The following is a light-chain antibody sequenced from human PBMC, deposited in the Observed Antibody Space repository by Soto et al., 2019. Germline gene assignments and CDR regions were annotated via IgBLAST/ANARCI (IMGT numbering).Light chain of an antibody. CDR3: CSYAGSFWV. Sequence: QSVLTQPRSVSGSPGQSVTISCTGTSSDVGGYNYVSWYQQHPGKAPKLMIYDVSKRPSGVPDRFSGSKSGNTASLTISGLQAADEADYYCCSYAGSFWVFGGGTKLTVL. CDR1: SSDVGGYNY. CDR2: DVS. V-gene: IGLV2-11*01. J-gene: IGLJ3*02.